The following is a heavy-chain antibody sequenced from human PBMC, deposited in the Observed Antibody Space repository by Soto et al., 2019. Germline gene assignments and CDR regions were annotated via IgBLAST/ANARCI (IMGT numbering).Heavy chain of an antibody. Sequence: GGSLRLSCAASGFTFSSYGMHWVRQAPGKGLEWVAVISYDGSNKYYADSVKGRFTISRDNSKNTLYLQMNSLRAEGTAVYYCAKDLAYYDFWSGYPAYYYYGMDVWGQGTTVTVSS. V-gene: IGHV3-30*18. CDR3: AKDLAYYDFWSGYPAYYYYGMDV. CDR1: GFTFSSYG. J-gene: IGHJ6*02. CDR2: ISYDGSNK. D-gene: IGHD3-3*01.